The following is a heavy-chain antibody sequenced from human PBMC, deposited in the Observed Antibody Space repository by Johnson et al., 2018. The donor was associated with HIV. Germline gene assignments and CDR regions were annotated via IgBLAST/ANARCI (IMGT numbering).Heavy chain of an antibody. CDR3: ARDGTRLEQWLHGAGAFDI. J-gene: IGHJ3*02. Sequence: VQLVESGGGLVQPGGSLRLSCAASGFTVSSNYMSWVRQAPGKGLEWVSVIYSGGSTYYADSVKDRFTISRDNSKNTLYLQMNCLRAEDTAVYYWARDGTRLEQWLHGAGAFDIWGQGTMVTVSS. V-gene: IGHV3-66*01. CDR1: GFTVSSNY. D-gene: IGHD6-19*01. CDR2: IYSGGST.